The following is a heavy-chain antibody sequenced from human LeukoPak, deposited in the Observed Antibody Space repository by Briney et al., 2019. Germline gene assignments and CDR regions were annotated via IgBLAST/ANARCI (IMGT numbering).Heavy chain of an antibody. CDR1: GFTFSSYS. D-gene: IGHD5-24*01. CDR2: ISSSSSYI. Sequence: GGSLRLSCAASGFTFSSYSMNWVRQAPGKGLEWVSSISSSSSYIYYAVSVKGRFTISRDNAKNSLYLQMNSLRAEDTAVYYCARDAEMATISSYFDYWGQGTLVTVSS. V-gene: IGHV3-21*01. CDR3: ARDAEMATISSYFDY. J-gene: IGHJ4*02.